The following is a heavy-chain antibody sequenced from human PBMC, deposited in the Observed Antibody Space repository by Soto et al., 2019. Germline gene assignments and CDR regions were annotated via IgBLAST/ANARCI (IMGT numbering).Heavy chain of an antibody. D-gene: IGHD3-10*01. CDR2: IYYSGST. CDR1: GGSISSGGYY. J-gene: IGHJ6*02. Sequence: QVQLQESGPGLVKPSQTLSLTCTVSGGSISSGGYYWSWIRQHPGKGLEWIGYIYYSGSTYYNPSLKSRVTISVDTSKNQFSLKLSSVTAADTAVYYCARDRRGLVRGDHGMVVWGQGTTVTVSS. CDR3: ARDRRGLVRGDHGMVV. V-gene: IGHV4-31*03.